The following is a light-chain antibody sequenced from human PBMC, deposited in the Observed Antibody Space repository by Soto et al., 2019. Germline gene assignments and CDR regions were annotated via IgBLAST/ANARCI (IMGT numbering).Light chain of an antibody. V-gene: IGLV1-44*01. J-gene: IGLJ2*01. CDR1: SSNIGGNT. CDR2: KNN. Sequence: QSVLTQPPSASGTPGQRVTISCSGSSSNIGGNTVNWYQHLPGTAPKLLIYKNNQRPSGVPDRFSGSRSGTSASLAISGLQSEDEADYYCAAWDDSLNGRVFGGGTKLTVL. CDR3: AAWDDSLNGRV.